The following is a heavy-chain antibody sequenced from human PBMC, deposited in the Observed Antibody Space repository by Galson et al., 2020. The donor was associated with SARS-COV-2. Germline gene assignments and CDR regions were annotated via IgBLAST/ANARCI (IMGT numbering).Heavy chain of an antibody. CDR2: ISYSGSA. CDR3: ARDPAPLYGDNYYYGMDV. D-gene: IGHD4-17*01. J-gene: IGHJ6*02. V-gene: IGHV4-59*01. Sequence: SSYYWSWIRQPPGKGLEWIGYISYSGSANYNPSLRSRVTISVDLSKNQFSLKVTSVTAADTAVYYCARDPAPLYGDNYYYGMDVWGRGTTVTVSS. CDR1: SSYY.